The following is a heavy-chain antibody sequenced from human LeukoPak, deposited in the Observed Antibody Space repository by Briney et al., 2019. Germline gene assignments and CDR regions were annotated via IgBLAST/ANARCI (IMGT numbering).Heavy chain of an antibody. CDR2: IYPYTGAT. Sequence: ASVKVSCKASGYTFSGTGWYLYWLRQAPGQGLECMGWIYPYTGATHYAQKFQGRVDMTRETSISTAYMELSRLRPDDTAVYYCARDGPAQMVDFDYWGQGTLVTVSS. CDR3: ARDGPAQMVDFDY. V-gene: IGHV1-2*02. J-gene: IGHJ4*02. CDR1: GYTFSGTGWY. D-gene: IGHD3-10*01.